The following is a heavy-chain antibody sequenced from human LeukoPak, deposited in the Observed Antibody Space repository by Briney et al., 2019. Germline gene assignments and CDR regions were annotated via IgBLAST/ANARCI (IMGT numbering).Heavy chain of an antibody. CDR3: ARDFGWELTSSAFDI. D-gene: IGHD1-26*01. CDR1: GGSISSSSYY. J-gene: IGHJ3*02. Sequence: PSETLSLTCTVSGGSISSSSYYWGWIRQPPGKGLEWIGSVYYSGSTYYNPSLKSRVTISVDTSKNQFSLKLSSVTAADTAVYYCARDFGWELTSSAFDIWGQGTMVTVSS. CDR2: VYYSGST. V-gene: IGHV4-39*07.